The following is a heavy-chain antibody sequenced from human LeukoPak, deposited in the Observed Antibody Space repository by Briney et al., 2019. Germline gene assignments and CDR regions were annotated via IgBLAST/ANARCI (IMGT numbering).Heavy chain of an antibody. J-gene: IGHJ4*02. D-gene: IGHD3-10*01. CDR1: AFTFSSYA. CDR3: ARTDYYGSEIDC. Sequence: GGSPRLSSAASAFTFSSYAMHWVLQAPPGGLEYFLAISSNGGSTYYANSVKGRFTISRDNSKNTVYLQMGSLRAEDMAVYYCARTDYYGSEIDCWGQGTLVTVSS. CDR2: ISSNGGST. V-gene: IGHV3-64*01.